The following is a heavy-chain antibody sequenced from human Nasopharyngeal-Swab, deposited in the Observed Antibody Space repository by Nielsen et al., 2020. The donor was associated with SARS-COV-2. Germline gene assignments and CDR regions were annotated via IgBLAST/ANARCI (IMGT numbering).Heavy chain of an antibody. D-gene: IGHD6-19*01. Sequence: PGKGLEWIGYMYYSGIAYYNPSLKSRVTISVDTSKNQFSLRLTSVTAADTAVYYCAREERGYSSGWYSSWFDPWGQGTLVTVSS. J-gene: IGHJ5*02. CDR3: AREERGYSSGWYSSWFDP. CDR2: MYYSGIA. V-gene: IGHV4-59*12.